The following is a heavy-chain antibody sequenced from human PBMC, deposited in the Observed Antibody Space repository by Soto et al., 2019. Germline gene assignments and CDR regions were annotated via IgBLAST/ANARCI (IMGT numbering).Heavy chain of an antibody. V-gene: IGHV5-51*01. D-gene: IGHD2-15*01. CDR2: IYPGNSNT. CDR1: GYSFTTNW. J-gene: IGHJ3*02. Sequence: GESLKISCKGSGYSFTTNWIGWVRQMPGKGLEWMGVIYPGNSNTMYSPSFQGQVTISADTALSTTYLQWDTLKPSDTAIYFCASDSHCDGGNCPMGGFDMWGQGTMVTVSS. CDR3: ASDSHCDGGNCPMGGFDM.